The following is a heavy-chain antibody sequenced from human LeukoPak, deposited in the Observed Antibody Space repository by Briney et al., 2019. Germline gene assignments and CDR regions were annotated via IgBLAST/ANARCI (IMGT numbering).Heavy chain of an antibody. CDR3: ARGIAAAGRRYYYYYYYMDV. D-gene: IGHD6-13*01. V-gene: IGHV1-8*01. CDR1: GYTFTSYD. Sequence: ASVKVSCKASGYTFTSYDINWVRQATGQGLEWMGWMNPNSGNTGYAQKFQGRVTMTRNTSISTAYMELSSLRSEDTAVYYCARGIAAAGRRYYYYYYYMDVWGKGTTVTVSS. J-gene: IGHJ6*03. CDR2: MNPNSGNT.